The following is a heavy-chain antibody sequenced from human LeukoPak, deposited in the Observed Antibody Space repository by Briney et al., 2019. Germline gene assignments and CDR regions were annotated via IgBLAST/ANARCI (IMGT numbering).Heavy chain of an antibody. Sequence: PSQTLSLTCTVSGGSISSGSYYWSWIRQPAGKGLEWIGYIYYSGSTNYNPSLKSRVTISVDTSKNQFSLKLSSVTAADTAVYYCASTGSSGWSDAFDIWGQGTMVTVSS. CDR3: ASTGSSGWSDAFDI. CDR2: IYYSGST. J-gene: IGHJ3*02. CDR1: GGSISSGSYY. D-gene: IGHD6-19*01. V-gene: IGHV4-61*09.